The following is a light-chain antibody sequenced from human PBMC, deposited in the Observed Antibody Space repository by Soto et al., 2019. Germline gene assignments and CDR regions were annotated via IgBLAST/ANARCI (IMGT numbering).Light chain of an antibody. Sequence: EIVLTQSPGTLSLFPGERATLSCRASQSISSYLAWYQHKPGQAPRLLIYDASNRATGIPARFSGSGSGTDFTLSICSLEPEDFAVYYCQQRSNWLWTFGQGTKVDIK. V-gene: IGKV3-11*01. J-gene: IGKJ1*01. CDR3: QQRSNWLWT. CDR1: QSISSY. CDR2: DAS.